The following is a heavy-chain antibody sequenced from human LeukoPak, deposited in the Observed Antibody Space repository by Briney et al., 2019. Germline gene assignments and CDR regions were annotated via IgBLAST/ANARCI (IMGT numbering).Heavy chain of an antibody. Sequence: ASVKVSCKASGYTFTSYGISWVRQAPGQGLEWVGWISAYNGNTNYAQKLQGRVTMTTDTSTSTAYMELRSLRSDDTAVYYSARVERFLEWLLWDYWGQGTLVTVSS. D-gene: IGHD3-3*01. CDR3: ARVERFLEWLLWDY. CDR2: ISAYNGNT. CDR1: GYTFTSYG. V-gene: IGHV1-18*01. J-gene: IGHJ4*02.